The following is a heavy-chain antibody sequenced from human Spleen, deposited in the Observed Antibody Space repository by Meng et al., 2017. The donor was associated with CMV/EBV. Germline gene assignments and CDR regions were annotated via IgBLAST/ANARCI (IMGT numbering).Heavy chain of an antibody. V-gene: IGHV4-31*02. CDR3: SRTYYYNNSSGYYLDAFDV. CDR1: GDSITSGGFY. J-gene: IGHJ3*01. CDR2: FHYCGNT. Sequence: SETLSLTCSVSGDSITSGGFYWRWIRQHPGKGLEWIRHFHYCGNTHDNPSLKSQVVISVDTSKDQVALKLRSVTAADTAVYYCSRTYYYNNSSGYYLDAFDVWGQGTMVTVSS. D-gene: IGHD3-22*01.